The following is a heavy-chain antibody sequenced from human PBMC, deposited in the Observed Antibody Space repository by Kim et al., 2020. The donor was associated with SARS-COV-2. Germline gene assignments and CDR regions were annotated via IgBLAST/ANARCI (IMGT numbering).Heavy chain of an antibody. J-gene: IGHJ6*02. CDR2: ISYDGSNK. CDR3: AKDHRRGTLGLYWDYYYYGMDV. Sequence: GGSLRLSCAASGFTFSSYGMHWVRQAPGKGLEWVAVISYDGSNKYYADSVKGRFTISRDNSKNTLYLQMNSLRAEDTAVYYCAKDHRRGTLGLYWDYYYYGMDVWGQGTTVTVSS. V-gene: IGHV3-30*18. D-gene: IGHD3-16*02. CDR1: GFTFSSYG.